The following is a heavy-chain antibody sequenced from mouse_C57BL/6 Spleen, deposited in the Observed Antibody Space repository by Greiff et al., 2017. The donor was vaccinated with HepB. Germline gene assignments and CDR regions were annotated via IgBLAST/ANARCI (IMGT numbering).Heavy chain of an antibody. CDR2: IYPGDGDT. J-gene: IGHJ4*01. Sequence: QVQLQQSGAELVKPGASVKISCKASGYAFSSYWMNWVKQRPGKGLEWIGQIYPGDGDTNYNGKFKGKATLTADKSSSTAYMQLSSLTSEDSAVYFCARRGPGDYYAMDYWGQGTSVTVSS. CDR3: ARRGPGDYYAMDY. V-gene: IGHV1-80*01. CDR1: GYAFSSYW.